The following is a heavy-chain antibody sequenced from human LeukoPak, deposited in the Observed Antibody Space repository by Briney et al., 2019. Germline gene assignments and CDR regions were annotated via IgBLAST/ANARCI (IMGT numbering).Heavy chain of an antibody. J-gene: IGHJ6*02. V-gene: IGHV4-30-2*01. CDR1: GGSISSGGYS. CDR2: IYHSGST. Sequence: SETLSLTCAVSGGSISSGGYSWSWIRQPPGKGLEWIGYIYHSGSTYYNPSLKSRVTISVDTSKNQFSLKLTSVTSADTAVYYCARDGPAYTSRWYDYYYGLDVWGPGTTVTVSS. CDR3: ARDGPAYTSRWYDYYYGLDV. D-gene: IGHD2-2*01.